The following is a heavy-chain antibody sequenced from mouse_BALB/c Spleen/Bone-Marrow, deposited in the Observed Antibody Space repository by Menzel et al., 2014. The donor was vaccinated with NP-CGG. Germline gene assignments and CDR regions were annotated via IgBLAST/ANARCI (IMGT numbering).Heavy chain of an antibody. D-gene: IGHD2-10*01. Sequence: EVMLVESGGGLVQFGGSLKLSCAASGFTFSRYGMSWVRQTPDKRLELVAIINSDGGSTYYPDSVKGRFTISRDNAKNTLYLQMSSLKSEDTAMYYCARAYYWGQGTLVTLSA. CDR2: INSDGGST. J-gene: IGHJ3*01. CDR3: ARAYY. CDR1: GFTFSRYG. V-gene: IGHV5-6-3*01.